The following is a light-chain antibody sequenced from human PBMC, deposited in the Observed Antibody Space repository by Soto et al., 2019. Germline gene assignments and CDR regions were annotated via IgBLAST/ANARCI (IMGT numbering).Light chain of an antibody. CDR1: SSDVGGYNY. Sequence: QSALTQPASVSGSPGQSITISFTGTSSDVGGYNYVSWYQQYPGKAPKLMIYDVSNRPSGVSNRFSGSKSGNTASLTISGLQAEDAADYYCSSYTSSSTPHVVFGGGTKLTVL. V-gene: IGLV2-14*01. CDR3: SSYTSSSTPHVV. J-gene: IGLJ2*01. CDR2: DVS.